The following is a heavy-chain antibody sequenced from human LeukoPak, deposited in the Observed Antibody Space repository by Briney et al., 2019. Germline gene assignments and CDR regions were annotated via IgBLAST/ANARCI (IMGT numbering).Heavy chain of an antibody. CDR3: ARYTRIPDY. CDR2: IYYTGDT. CDR1: GASITGYY. V-gene: IGHV4-59*01. Sequence: SETLSLTCTVSGASITGYYWTWIRQPPGKGLECVGYIYYTGDTNYNPSLKSRVTMSLDTSKSQFSLKLTSVTAADTAIYYCARYTRIPDYWGQGTLVTVTS. J-gene: IGHJ4*02. D-gene: IGHD2-15*01.